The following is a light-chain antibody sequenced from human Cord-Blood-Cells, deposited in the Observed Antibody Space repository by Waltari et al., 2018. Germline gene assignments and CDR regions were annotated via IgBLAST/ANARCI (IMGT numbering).Light chain of an antibody. CDR1: SGHSSYA. V-gene: IGLV4-69*01. CDR2: LNSDGSH. Sequence: QLVLTQSPSASASLGASVKLTCTLSSGHSSYAIAWHQQQPEKSPRYLMKLNSDGSHSKRDGIPDRFSGSSSGAERYLTISSLQSEDEADYYCQTWGTGIVVFGGGTKLTVL. CDR3: QTWGTGIVV. J-gene: IGLJ2*01.